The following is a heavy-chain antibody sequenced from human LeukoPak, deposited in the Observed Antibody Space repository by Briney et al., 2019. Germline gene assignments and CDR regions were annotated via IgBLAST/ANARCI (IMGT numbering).Heavy chain of an antibody. CDR2: ISGRGGIT. V-gene: IGHV3-23*01. CDR1: GFTFSSYA. J-gene: IGHJ4*02. CDR3: ARPLYSGYGY. D-gene: IGHD5-12*01. Sequence: GGSLRLSCAASGFTFSSYAMNWARQAPGKGLEWVSTISGRGGITYYADSVKGRFTISRDNSKNTLYLQMNSLRAEDTAVYYCARPLYSGYGYWGQGTLVTVSS.